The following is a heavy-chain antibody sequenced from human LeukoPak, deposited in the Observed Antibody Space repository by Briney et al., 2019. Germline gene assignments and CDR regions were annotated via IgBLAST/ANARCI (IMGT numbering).Heavy chain of an antibody. CDR3: AKDPLYRNSGN. CDR1: GFTFSSYA. Sequence: PGGSLRLSCAASGFTFSSYAMHWVRQAPGKGLEWVAVISYDGSNKYYADSVKGRFTISRDNSKNTLHLQMYSLRAEDTAVYYCAKDPLYRNSGNWGQGTLVTVSS. J-gene: IGHJ4*02. V-gene: IGHV3-30-3*01. D-gene: IGHD6-6*01. CDR2: ISYDGSNK.